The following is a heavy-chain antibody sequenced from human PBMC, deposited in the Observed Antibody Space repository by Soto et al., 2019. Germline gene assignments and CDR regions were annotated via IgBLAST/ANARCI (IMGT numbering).Heavy chain of an antibody. CDR1: GFSLTTSGVG. V-gene: IGHV2-5*02. CDR3: AHRVLRTVFGVVTTTAIYFDF. D-gene: IGHD3-3*01. J-gene: IGHJ4*02. Sequence: QITLKESGPTVVKPTETLTLTCTFSGFSLTTSGVGVGWVRQSPGKAPEWLALIYWDDDKRYSTSLKSRLTINKDTSKNQVVLTMANVDPADTATYYCAHRVLRTVFGVVTTTAIYFDFWGQGTPVVVSS. CDR2: IYWDDDK.